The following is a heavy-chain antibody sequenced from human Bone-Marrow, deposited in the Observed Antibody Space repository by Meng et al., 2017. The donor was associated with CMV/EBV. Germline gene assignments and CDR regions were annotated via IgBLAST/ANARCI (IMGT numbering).Heavy chain of an antibody. CDR2: ISSSSTYI. D-gene: IGHD3-10*01. V-gene: IGHV3-21*01. Sequence: GESLEISCAASGFTFSNYSMNWVRQAPGKGLEWVSSISSSSTYIYSADSVKGRFTISRDNAKNSLYLQMNSLRAEDTAVYYCARDSRRFGELSPLGWGQGTLVTVSS. J-gene: IGHJ4*02. CDR3: ARDSRRFGELSPLG. CDR1: GFTFSNYS.